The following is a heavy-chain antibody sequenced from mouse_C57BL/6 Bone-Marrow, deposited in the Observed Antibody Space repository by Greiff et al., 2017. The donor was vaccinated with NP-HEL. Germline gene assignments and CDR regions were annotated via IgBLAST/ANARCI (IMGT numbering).Heavy chain of an antibody. D-gene: IGHD1-1*01. CDR1: GYTFTSYW. V-gene: IGHV1-7*01. J-gene: IGHJ3*01. CDR3: ALYYYGSSLFAY. CDR2: INPSSGYT. Sequence: VQLVESGAELAKPGASVKLSCKASGYTFTSYWMHWVKQRPGQGLEWIGYINPSSGYTKYNQKFKDKATLTADKSSSTAYMQLSSLTYEDSAVYYCALYYYGSSLFAYWGQGTLVTVSA.